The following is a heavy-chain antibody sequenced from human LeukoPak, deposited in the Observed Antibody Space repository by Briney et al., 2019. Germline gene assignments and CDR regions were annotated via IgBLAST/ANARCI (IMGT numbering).Heavy chain of an antibody. CDR3: ARERDGYNLLDAFDI. CDR1: GFTFSSYS. CDR2: ISSSSSYI. D-gene: IGHD5-24*01. V-gene: IGHV3-21*01. J-gene: IGHJ3*02. Sequence: GGSLSLSCAASGFTFSSYSMNWVRQAPGKGLEWVSSISSSSSYIYYADSVKGRFTISRDNAKNSLYLQMNSLRAEDTAVYYCARERDGYNLLDAFDIWGQGTMVTVSS.